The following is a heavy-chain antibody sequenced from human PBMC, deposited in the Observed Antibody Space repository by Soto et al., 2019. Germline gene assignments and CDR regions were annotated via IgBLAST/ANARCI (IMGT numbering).Heavy chain of an antibody. CDR3: VGDLGGLEGFDI. CDR1: GITFTEYA. D-gene: IGHD3-16*01. V-gene: IGHV3-23*01. CDR2: ITRSGGET. Sequence: GGSLRLSCGASGITFTEYAMAWVRQTPERGLEWVSGITRSGGETYYADSVKGRFNISRDNSKNTMFMQMNSLRVEDTAKYYCVGDLGGLEGFDIWGQGTMVTVS. J-gene: IGHJ3*02.